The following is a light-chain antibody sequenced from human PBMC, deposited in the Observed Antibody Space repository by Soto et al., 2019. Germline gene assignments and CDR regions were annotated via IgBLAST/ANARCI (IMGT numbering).Light chain of an antibody. CDR2: AAS. Sequence: IAVTEVPCTLPLSELQRPTLSCSASQSVSSYYLAWYQQKPGQAPRLLIYAASSRATGIPDRFSGGGSGTDFTLTISRLEPEDFAVYYCQQCGSSPWTFGQGTKVDIK. CDR3: QQCGSSPWT. V-gene: IGKV3-20*01. CDR1: QSVSSYY. J-gene: IGKJ1*01.